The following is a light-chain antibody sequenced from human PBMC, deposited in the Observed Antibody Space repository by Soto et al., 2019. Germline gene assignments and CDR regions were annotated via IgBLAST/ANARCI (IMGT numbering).Light chain of an antibody. Sequence: QSVLTQPPSVSGAPGQRVTISCTGSSSNIGAGYDVHWYQQLPGTAPKLLIYGNSNRPSGVPDRFSGSKSGTSASLAITGLQAEDEADYYCQSYYRSLSGRVFGGGTKLTVL. CDR2: GNS. J-gene: IGLJ3*02. CDR3: QSYYRSLSGRV. V-gene: IGLV1-40*01. CDR1: SSNIGAGYD.